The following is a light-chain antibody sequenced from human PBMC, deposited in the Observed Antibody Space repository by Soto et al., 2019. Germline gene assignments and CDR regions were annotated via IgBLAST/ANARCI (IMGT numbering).Light chain of an antibody. V-gene: IGKV3-20*01. CDR2: GAS. CDR3: QQYGSSPWT. Sequence: EIVLTHSPGTLSLSPGERATLSCRASQSVSSTYFAWYQQKPGQAPRLLIYGASSRASGIPDRFSGSGSGTDFTLTISRLEPEDFAVYYCQQYGSSPWTFGQGTKVEIK. J-gene: IGKJ1*01. CDR1: QSVSSTY.